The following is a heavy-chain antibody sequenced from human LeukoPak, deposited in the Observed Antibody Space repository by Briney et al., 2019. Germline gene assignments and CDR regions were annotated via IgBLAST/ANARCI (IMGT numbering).Heavy chain of an antibody. CDR3: ARATSNCSSTSCYRSSIVATGYYFDY. Sequence: SETLSLTCAVYGGSFSGYYWSWIRQPPGKGPEWIGEINHSGSTNSNPSLMSRVTISVDTSKNQFSLKLSSVTAADTAVYYCARATSNCSSTSCYRSSIVATGYYFDYWGQGTLVTVSS. CDR2: INHSGST. J-gene: IGHJ4*02. D-gene: IGHD2-2*02. CDR1: GGSFSGYY. V-gene: IGHV4-34*01.